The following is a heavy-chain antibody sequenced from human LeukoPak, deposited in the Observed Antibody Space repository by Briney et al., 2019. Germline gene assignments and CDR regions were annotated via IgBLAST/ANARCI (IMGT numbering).Heavy chain of an antibody. D-gene: IGHD3-22*01. CDR1: GFTFSSYG. CDR2: IWYDGSNK. CDR3: ARDRIEKGDYYDSSGPSY. J-gene: IGHJ4*02. V-gene: IGHV3-33*01. Sequence: GGSLRLSCAASGFTFSSYGMHWVRQAPGRGLEWVAVIWYDGSNKYYADSVKGRFTISRDNSKNTLYLQMNSLRAEDTAVYYCARDRIEKGDYYDSSGPSYWGQGTLVTVSS.